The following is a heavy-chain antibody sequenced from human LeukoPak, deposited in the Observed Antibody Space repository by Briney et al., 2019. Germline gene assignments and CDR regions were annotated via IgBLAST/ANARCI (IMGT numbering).Heavy chain of an antibody. D-gene: IGHD3-10*01. V-gene: IGHV3-30*07. CDR1: GFTFSHYA. CDR3: AKHSGSPYKASDY. CDR2: VSAEGDRR. Sequence: PGGSLRLSCAASGFTFSHYAMHWVRRPPGKGLEWVTFVSAEGDRRYYADSVKGRFTISRDDSKSSLYLQMNSLRADDTAVYYCAKHSGSPYKASDYWGQGTLVTVSS. J-gene: IGHJ4*02.